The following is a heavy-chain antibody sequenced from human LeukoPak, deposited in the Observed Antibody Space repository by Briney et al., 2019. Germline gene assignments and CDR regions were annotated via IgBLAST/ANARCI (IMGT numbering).Heavy chain of an antibody. Sequence: GESLKISCKGSGYSFTSYWIGWVRQMPGKGLEWMGIIYPGDSDTRYSPSFQGQVTISADKSISTAYLQWSSLKASDTAMYYCAITPISSGYPNAFDIWGQGTMVTVSS. CDR1: GYSFTSYW. D-gene: IGHD3-22*01. CDR2: IYPGDSDT. CDR3: AITPISSGYPNAFDI. V-gene: IGHV5-51*01. J-gene: IGHJ3*02.